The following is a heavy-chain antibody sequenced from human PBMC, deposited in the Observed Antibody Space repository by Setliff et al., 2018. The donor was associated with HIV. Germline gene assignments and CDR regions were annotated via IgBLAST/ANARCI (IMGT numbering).Heavy chain of an antibody. Sequence: PSETLSLTCNVSGGSISTSRYYWGWIRQPPGKGLDWIGSINYRGNTYYNPSLKSRAAISVDTSKNQISLKLSSLTAADTAVYYCASLDGSESPYIYYYYMDVWGEGTAVTVSS. D-gene: IGHD3-10*01. J-gene: IGHJ6*03. V-gene: IGHV4-39*01. CDR2: INYRGNT. CDR3: ASLDGSESPYIYYYYMDV. CDR1: GGSISTSRYY.